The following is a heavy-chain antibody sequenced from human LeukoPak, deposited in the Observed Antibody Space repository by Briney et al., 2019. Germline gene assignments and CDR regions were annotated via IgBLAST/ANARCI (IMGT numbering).Heavy chain of an antibody. Sequence: SETLSLTCTVSGGSFSSYYWSWIRQPPGKGLEWIGYIYYSGSTNYNPSLKSRVTISVDTSKNQFSLKLRSVTAADTAVYYCARTTRYYYDSSGYYYDAFDIWGQGTMVTVSS. CDR3: ARTTRYYYDSSGYYYDAFDI. V-gene: IGHV4-59*01. J-gene: IGHJ3*02. CDR1: GGSFSSYY. CDR2: IYYSGST. D-gene: IGHD3-22*01.